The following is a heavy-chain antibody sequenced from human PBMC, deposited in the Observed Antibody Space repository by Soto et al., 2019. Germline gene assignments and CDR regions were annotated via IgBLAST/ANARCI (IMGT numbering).Heavy chain of an antibody. D-gene: IGHD4-17*01. J-gene: IGHJ5*02. Sequence: WVRQVPGKGLVWVSRINGDGSDTKYADSVKGRFTISRDNAKNTLYLQMNSLRAEDTVVYYCARDQTTGDWFDAWGQGTLVTVSS. V-gene: IGHV3-74*03. CDR2: INGDGSDT. CDR3: ARDQTTGDWFDA.